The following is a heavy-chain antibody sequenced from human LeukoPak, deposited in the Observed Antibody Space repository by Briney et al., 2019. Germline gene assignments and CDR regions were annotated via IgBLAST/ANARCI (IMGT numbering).Heavy chain of an antibody. CDR3: ARGRTGYSYGYGIDY. CDR1: GFTFSSYG. Sequence: GGSLRLSCAASGFTFSSYGMSWVRQAPGKGLEWVANIKGDGSLKYYVDSVKGRFTISRDNAQNSLYLQMDSLRAEDAAVYYCARGRTGYSYGYGIDYWGQGTLVTVSS. J-gene: IGHJ4*02. CDR2: IKGDGSLK. D-gene: IGHD5-18*01. V-gene: IGHV3-7*03.